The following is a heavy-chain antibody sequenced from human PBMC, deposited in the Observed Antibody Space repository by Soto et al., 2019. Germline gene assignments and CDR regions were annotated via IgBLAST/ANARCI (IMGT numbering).Heavy chain of an antibody. CDR2: TYLRSKWYN. CDR1: GDIVSTNSAT. V-gene: IGHV6-1*01. CDR3: ARAAVACDAVDL. Sequence: QIQLQQSGPGLVKPSQPLSRTCVISGDIVSTNSATWNWIRQSPSRGLEWLGRTYLRSKWYNEYAVSVKSRIAIRPDTSKNLLPLQLRSVTPEDTAVYFCARAAVACDAVDLWGQATVVTVS. J-gene: IGHJ3*01. D-gene: IGHD2-15*01.